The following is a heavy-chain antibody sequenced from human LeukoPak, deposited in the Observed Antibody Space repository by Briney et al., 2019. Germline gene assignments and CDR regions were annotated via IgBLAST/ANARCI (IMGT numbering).Heavy chain of an antibody. CDR1: GFSLSRDW. D-gene: IGHD2-21*01. Sequence: GGSLRLSCVGSGFSLSRDWMTWVRQAPGTGLEWVANIKEDGSEKYYVDSVKGRFTISRDNAKNSLYLQMNNLRAEDTAVYFCARPVNRLFLFWGPGTLVTVSS. V-gene: IGHV3-7*01. J-gene: IGHJ4*02. CDR2: IKEDGSEK. CDR3: ARPVNRLFLF.